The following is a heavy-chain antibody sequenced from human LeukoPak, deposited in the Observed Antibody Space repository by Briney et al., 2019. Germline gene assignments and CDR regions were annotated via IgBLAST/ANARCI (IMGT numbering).Heavy chain of an antibody. J-gene: IGHJ4*02. CDR1: GASFSSYY. Sequence: SETLSLTCTVSGASFSSYYWGWIRRPAGKGLEWIGRIYSSGSTTYNPSLKTRVTMSVDTSKNQFSLKLNSVTAADTAVYYCARDRGEIDYWGQGTLVTVSS. CDR3: ARDRGEIDY. CDR2: IYSSGST. V-gene: IGHV4-4*07. D-gene: IGHD3-16*01.